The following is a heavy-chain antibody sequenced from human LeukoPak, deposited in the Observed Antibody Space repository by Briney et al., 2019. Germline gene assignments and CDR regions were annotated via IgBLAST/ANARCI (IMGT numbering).Heavy chain of an antibody. CDR3: ARDLRYYDILTGYPH. CDR2: IHPNSGGT. CDR1: GYTFTGYY. Sequence: ASVKVSCKASGYTFTGYYMHWVRQAPGQGLEWMGWIHPNSGGTNYAQKFQGRVTMTRDTSISTAYMELSRLRSDDTAVYYCARDLRYYDILTGYPHWGQGTLVTVSS. J-gene: IGHJ4*02. D-gene: IGHD3-9*01. V-gene: IGHV1-2*02.